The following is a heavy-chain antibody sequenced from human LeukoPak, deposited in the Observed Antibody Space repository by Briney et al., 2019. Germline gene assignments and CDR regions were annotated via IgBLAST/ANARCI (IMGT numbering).Heavy chain of an antibody. CDR2: IYYSGST. CDR3: ARRYGSGSYPN. D-gene: IGHD3-10*01. V-gene: IGHV4-59*08. Sequence: PPETLSLTCTVSGGSISSYYWSWIRQPPGKGLEWIGYIYYSGSTNYNPSLKSRVTISVDTSKNQFSLKLSSVTAADTAVYYCARRYGSGSYPNWGQGTLVTVSS. CDR1: GGSISSYY. J-gene: IGHJ4*02.